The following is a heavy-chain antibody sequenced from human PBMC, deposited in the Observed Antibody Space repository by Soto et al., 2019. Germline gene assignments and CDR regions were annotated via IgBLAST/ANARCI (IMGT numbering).Heavy chain of an antibody. CDR3: ARGGVDVVATSAFDY. V-gene: IGHV1-69*10. CDR2: INPILGIP. J-gene: IGHJ4*02. CDR1: GATYSNSA. Sequence: QVQLVQSGAEVKKPGSSVKVSCKASGATYSNSAISWVRQAPGQGLEWMGGINPILGIPDYAHKFQGRVTTTADESTNPVYMDLGSLRSEDTALYFCARGGVDVVATSAFDYWGQGTLVTVSS. D-gene: IGHD5-12*01.